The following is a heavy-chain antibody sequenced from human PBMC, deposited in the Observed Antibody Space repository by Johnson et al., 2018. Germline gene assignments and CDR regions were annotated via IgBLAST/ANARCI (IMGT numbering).Heavy chain of an antibody. J-gene: IGHJ6*02. CDR3: VTCSGSPRDDYVMDG. CDR2: TRNKVKSYST. Sequence: VQLVQSGGELVQPGGSLRLSCAASGFTLSDHYMDWVRQAPGKGLEWVGRTRNKVKSYSTDYAASVRGRFTISRDESKNSLYLQMNSLKNEDTAVYYCVTCSGSPRDDYVMDGWGQGTTGTVSS. V-gene: IGHV3-72*01. D-gene: IGHD2-15*01. CDR1: GFTLSDHY.